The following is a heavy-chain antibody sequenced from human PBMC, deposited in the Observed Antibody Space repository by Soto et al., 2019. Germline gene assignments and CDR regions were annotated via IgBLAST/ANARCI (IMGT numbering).Heavy chain of an antibody. CDR1: GFVFKDSS. J-gene: IGHJ4*02. CDR3: TRLISAAQDY. D-gene: IGHD3-10*01. CDR2: IRDRAYSYAT. Sequence: VLLVESGGGLVQPGGSLKLSCAASGFVFKDSSIHWVRQASGKGLEWVGRIRDRAYSYATAYAASGKGRFNISRDDSSNTAYLQMNRLKTEDTAIYYCTRLISAAQDYWGQGTLVTVSS. V-gene: IGHV3-73*01.